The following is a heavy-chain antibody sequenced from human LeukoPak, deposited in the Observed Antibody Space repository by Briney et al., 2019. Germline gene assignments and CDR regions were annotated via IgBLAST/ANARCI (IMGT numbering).Heavy chain of an antibody. J-gene: IGHJ3*02. CDR2: ISSSSSYT. V-gene: IGHV3-11*06. D-gene: IGHD1-1*01. CDR1: GFTFSDYY. CDR3: ARGNAHAFDI. Sequence: GGSLRLSCAASGFTFSDYYMSWIRQAPGKGLEWVSYISSSSSYTNYADSVKGRFTISRDNAENTLYLQMNSLRAEDTAVYFCARGNAHAFDIWGQGTMVTVSS.